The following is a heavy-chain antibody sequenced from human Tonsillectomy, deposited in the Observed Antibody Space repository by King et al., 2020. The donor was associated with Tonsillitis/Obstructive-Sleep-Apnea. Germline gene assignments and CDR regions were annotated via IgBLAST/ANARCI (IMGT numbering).Heavy chain of an antibody. D-gene: IGHD5-12*01. V-gene: IGHV5-51*01. J-gene: IGHJ4*02. CDR1: GYSFTSHW. CDR3: AGLGSGYDRDF. CDR2: IFPGDVGT. Sequence: VQLVQSGAEVKEPGESLKISCKGAGYSFTSHWIGWVRQMPGQGLEWMGSIFPGDVGTRFRPSFQGHVTISADKSISTAYLQWSSLKASDTAIYYCAGLGSGYDRDFWGQGTLVTVSS.